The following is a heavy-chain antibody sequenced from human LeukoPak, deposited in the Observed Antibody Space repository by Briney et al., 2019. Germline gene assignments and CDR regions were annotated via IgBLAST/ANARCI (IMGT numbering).Heavy chain of an antibody. CDR1: GFIFDDYG. V-gene: IGHV3-20*04. CDR3: ARRIVGATNWFDP. J-gene: IGHJ5*02. CDR2: IVWNSGST. D-gene: IGHD1-26*01. Sequence: GGPLRLSCAASGFIFDDYGMSWVRQAPGKGLEWVSGIVWNSGSTGYADSVKGRFTISRDNAKNSLYLQMNSLRAEDTALYYCARRIVGATNWFDPWGQGTLVTLST.